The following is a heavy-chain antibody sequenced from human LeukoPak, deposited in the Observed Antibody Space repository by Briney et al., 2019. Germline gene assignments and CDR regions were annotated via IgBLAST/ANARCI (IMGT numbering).Heavy chain of an antibody. V-gene: IGHV3-30*02. CDR2: IRYDGSNK. CDR1: GFTFSSYG. Sequence: GGSLRLSCAASGFTFSSYGMHWVRQAPGKGLEWVAFIRYDGSNKYYADSVKGRFTISRDNSKNTLYLQMNSLRAEDTAVYYCARDHDSSGYFDPTRYYFDYWGQGTLVTVSS. J-gene: IGHJ4*02. CDR3: ARDHDSSGYFDPTRYYFDY. D-gene: IGHD3-22*01.